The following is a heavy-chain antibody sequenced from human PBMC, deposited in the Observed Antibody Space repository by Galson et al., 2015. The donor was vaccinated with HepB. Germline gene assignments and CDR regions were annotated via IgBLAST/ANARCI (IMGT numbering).Heavy chain of an antibody. CDR1: GYTFTDYD. V-gene: IGHV1-8*01. CDR3: ARNPFGTGNFEH. Sequence: SVKVSCKASGYTFTDYDINWVRQAPGQGLEWMGWMTPNSGNTGYAQKFKGRVTMTRSTSTSTAFMELSSLRSEDTAVYYCARNPFGTGNFEHCGQGTLVTVS. CDR2: MTPNSGNT. D-gene: IGHD1-1*01. J-gene: IGHJ4*02.